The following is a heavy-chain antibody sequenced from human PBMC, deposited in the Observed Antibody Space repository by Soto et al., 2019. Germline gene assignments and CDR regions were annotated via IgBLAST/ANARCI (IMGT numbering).Heavy chain of an antibody. CDR3: ASSGGYCSGGSCYDAFDI. D-gene: IGHD2-15*01. CDR1: GYSFTSYW. CDR2: IYPGDSDT. Sequence: EVQLVQSGAEVKKPGESLKISCKGSGYSFTSYWIGWVRQMPGKGLEWMGIIYPGDSDTRYSPSFQGQVTISADKSISTAYLQWSSLKASDTAMYCCASSGGYCSGGSCYDAFDIWGQGTMVTVSS. J-gene: IGHJ3*02. V-gene: IGHV5-51*01.